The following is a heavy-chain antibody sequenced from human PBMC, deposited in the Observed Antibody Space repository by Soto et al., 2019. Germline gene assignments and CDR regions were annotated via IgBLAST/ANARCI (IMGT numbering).Heavy chain of an antibody. CDR2: IIPIFGTA. V-gene: IGHV1-69*13. CDR3: ARRLGYCSSTSCSLGGVDY. D-gene: IGHD2-2*01. Sequence: SVKVSCKASGGTFSSYAISWVQQAPGQGLEWMGGIIPIFGTANYAQKFQGRVTITADESTSTAYMELSSLRSEDTAVYYCARRLGYCSSTSCSLGGVDYWGQGTLVTVS. J-gene: IGHJ4*02. CDR1: GGTFSSYA.